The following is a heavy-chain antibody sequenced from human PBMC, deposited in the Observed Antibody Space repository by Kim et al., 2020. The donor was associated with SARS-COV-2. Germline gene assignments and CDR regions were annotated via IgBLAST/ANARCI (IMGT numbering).Heavy chain of an antibody. CDR2: IYYSGST. J-gene: IGHJ3*02. Sequence: SETLSLTCTVSGGSVSSGSYYWSWIRQPPGKGLEWIGYIYYSGSTNYNTSLKSRVTISVDTSKNQFSLKLSSVTAADTAVYYCAVSSGWYAFDIWGQGTMVTVSS. D-gene: IGHD6-19*01. CDR3: AVSSGWYAFDI. V-gene: IGHV4-61*01. CDR1: GGSVSSGSYY.